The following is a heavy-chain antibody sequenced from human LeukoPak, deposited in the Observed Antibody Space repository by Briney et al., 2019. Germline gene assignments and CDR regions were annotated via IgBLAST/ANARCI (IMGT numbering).Heavy chain of an antibody. D-gene: IGHD6-19*01. Sequence: ASVKVSCKASGYTFTSYGISWVRQAPGQGLVWMGWISAYNGNTNYAQKLQGRVTTTTDTSTSTAYMELRSLRSDDTAVYYCARDPMAVAGSDFDYWGQGTLVTVSS. CDR2: ISAYNGNT. V-gene: IGHV1-18*01. J-gene: IGHJ4*02. CDR1: GYTFTSYG. CDR3: ARDPMAVAGSDFDY.